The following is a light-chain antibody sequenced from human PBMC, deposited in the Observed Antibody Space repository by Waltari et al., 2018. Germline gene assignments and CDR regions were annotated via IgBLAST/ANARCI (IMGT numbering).Light chain of an antibody. CDR2: GAS. J-gene: IGKJ5*01. CDR3: QQYNTWPPIT. Sequence: EIVMTQSPATLSVSPGERATLSCRASQSLSDNLAWYQQKPGQAPRLLIYGASTRATGYPARFSGSGSGTDFTLTISSLQSEDFAIYYCQQYNTWPPITFGRGTRLEIK. CDR1: QSLSDN. V-gene: IGKV3-15*01.